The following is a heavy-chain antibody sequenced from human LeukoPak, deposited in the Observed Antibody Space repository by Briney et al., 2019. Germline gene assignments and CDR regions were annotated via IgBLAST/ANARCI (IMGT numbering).Heavy chain of an antibody. CDR3: ARDGIGASGDYYWYFDL. D-gene: IGHD2-21*01. Sequence: GSLRLSCAASGFTFSRYSVNWVRQAPGKGLEWVSSISSSSTYIYYADSVKGRFTISRDDAENSVYLQMNSLRVDDTAVYYCARDGIGASGDYYWYFDLWGQGTLVTVSS. V-gene: IGHV3-21*01. CDR1: GFTFSRYS. J-gene: IGHJ2*01. CDR2: ISSSSTYI.